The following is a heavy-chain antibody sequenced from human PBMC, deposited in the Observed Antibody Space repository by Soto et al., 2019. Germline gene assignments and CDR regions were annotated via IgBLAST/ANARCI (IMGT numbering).Heavy chain of an antibody. V-gene: IGHV3-11*06. CDR1: GFTFSDYY. CDR2: ISSSSSYT. Sequence: GGSLRLSCAASGFTFSDYYMSWIRQAPGKGLEWVSYISSSSSYTNYADSVKGRFTISRDNAKNSLYLQMNSLRAEDTAVYYCARVNCGGDCPGRGGDAFDIWGQGTMVTVSS. D-gene: IGHD2-21*02. J-gene: IGHJ3*02. CDR3: ARVNCGGDCPGRGGDAFDI.